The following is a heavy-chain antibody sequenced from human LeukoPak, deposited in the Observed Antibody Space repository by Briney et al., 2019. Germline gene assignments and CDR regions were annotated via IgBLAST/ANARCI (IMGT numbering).Heavy chain of an antibody. CDR2: IKEDGSET. CDR1: DFTFSNYA. Sequence: GGSLRLSCAASDFTFSNYAVHWVRRAPGQGLEWVASIKEDGSETHYVDSVRGRFTISRDNDKNSLYLQMNNLRAEDTAMYYCARDGGWWRFDFWGQGALVTVSS. CDR3: ARDGGWWRFDF. J-gene: IGHJ4*02. V-gene: IGHV3-7*03. D-gene: IGHD2-8*02.